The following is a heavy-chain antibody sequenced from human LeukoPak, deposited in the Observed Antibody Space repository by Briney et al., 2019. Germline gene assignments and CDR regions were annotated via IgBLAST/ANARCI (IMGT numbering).Heavy chain of an antibody. CDR1: GFTLSHYY. J-gene: IGHJ4*02. D-gene: IGHD1-26*01. CDR3: ASQGEKGIDY. V-gene: IGHV3-74*01. CDR2: IDPPGNDK. Sequence: GGSLRLSCAASGFTLSHYYMHWVRQAPGKGLVWVSRIDPPGNDKNYADAVKGRFTISRDYAHNTLYLQMNSLRAEDTAVYYCASQGEKGIDYWGQATLVTVSS.